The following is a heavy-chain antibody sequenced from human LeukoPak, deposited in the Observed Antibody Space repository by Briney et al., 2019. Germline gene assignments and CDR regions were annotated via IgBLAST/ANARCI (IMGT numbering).Heavy chain of an antibody. J-gene: IGHJ4*02. CDR1: GFTFSSYG. CDR3: AKRDISSGWYGVADY. CDR2: ISGSGGST. V-gene: IGHV3-23*01. D-gene: IGHD6-19*01. Sequence: PGGSLRLSCAASGFTFSSYGMSWVRQAPGKGLEWVSAISGSGGSTYYADSVKGRFTISRDNSKNTLYLQMNSLRAEDTAVYYCAKRDISSGWYGVADYWGQGTLVTVSS.